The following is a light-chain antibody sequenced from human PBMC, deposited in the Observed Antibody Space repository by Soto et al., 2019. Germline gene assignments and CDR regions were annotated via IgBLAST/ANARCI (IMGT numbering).Light chain of an antibody. CDR2: EVN. Sequence: QSALTQPASVSGSPGQSITISCTGTSSDVGAYNYVSWYQQYPGKAPKLMIYEVNNRPSGSSNRFSGSKSGNTASLTISGLQAEDEAEYYCSSYTTDNTYVFGSGTKLNVL. J-gene: IGLJ1*01. CDR3: SSYTTDNTYV. V-gene: IGLV2-14*01. CDR1: SSDVGAYNY.